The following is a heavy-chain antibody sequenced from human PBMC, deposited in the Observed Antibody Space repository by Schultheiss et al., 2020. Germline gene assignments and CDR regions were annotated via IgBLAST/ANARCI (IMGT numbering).Heavy chain of an antibody. CDR3: ARVEIYCSSTSCHNWFDP. J-gene: IGHJ5*02. CDR2: IYYSGST. Sequence: SETLSLTCTVSGGSISSGSYYWSWIRQPAGKGLEWIGYIYYSGSTYYNPSLKSRVTISVDTSKNQFSLKLSSVTAADTAVYYCARVEIYCSSTSCHNWFDPWGQGTLVTVSS. D-gene: IGHD2-2*01. CDR1: GGSISSGSYY. V-gene: IGHV4-31*03.